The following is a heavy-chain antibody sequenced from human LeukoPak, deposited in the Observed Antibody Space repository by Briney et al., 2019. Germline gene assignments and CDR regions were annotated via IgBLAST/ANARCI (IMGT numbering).Heavy chain of an antibody. CDR3: ARGRAGIAAAGFDY. D-gene: IGHD6-13*01. Sequence: GGSLRLSCATSGFTFSMSAMHWVRLAPGKGLDWVAVISFDGGNKFYADSVKGRFSISRDNSKNTLYLQMNSLGLGDTAVYFCARGRAGIAAAGFDYWGQGTLFTVSS. CDR1: GFTFSMSA. J-gene: IGHJ4*02. CDR2: ISFDGGNK. V-gene: IGHV3-30-3*01.